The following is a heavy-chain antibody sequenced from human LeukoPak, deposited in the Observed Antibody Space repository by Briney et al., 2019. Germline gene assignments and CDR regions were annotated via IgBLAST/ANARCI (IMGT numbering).Heavy chain of an antibody. CDR2: INLSGST. V-gene: IGHV4-39*07. CDR1: GGSISSSSYY. Sequence: KPSETLSLTCTVSGGSISSSSYYWGWIRQPPGKGLEWIGEINLSGSTNYNPSLKSRVTTSVDTSKNQFSLKLSSVTAADTAVYYCARDNRRYAADVAATDAFDIWGQGTMVTVSS. D-gene: IGHD2-15*01. J-gene: IGHJ3*02. CDR3: ARDNRRYAADVAATDAFDI.